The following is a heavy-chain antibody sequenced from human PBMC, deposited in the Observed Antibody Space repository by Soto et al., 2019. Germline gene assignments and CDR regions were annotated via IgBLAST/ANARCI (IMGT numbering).Heavy chain of an antibody. CDR1: GYTFTSYY. D-gene: IGHD3-10*01. Sequence: ASVKVSGKASGYTFTSYYMHWVRQAPGQGLEWMGIINPSGGSTSYAQKFQGRVTMTRDTSTSTVYMELSSLRSEDTAVYYCARDMVRGVSGYYYYYGMDVWGQGTTVTVSS. CDR2: INPSGGST. J-gene: IGHJ6*02. V-gene: IGHV1-46*01. CDR3: ARDMVRGVSGYYYYYGMDV.